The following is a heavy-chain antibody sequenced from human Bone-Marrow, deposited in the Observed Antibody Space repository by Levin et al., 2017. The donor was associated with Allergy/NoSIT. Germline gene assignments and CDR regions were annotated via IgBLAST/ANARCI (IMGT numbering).Heavy chain of an antibody. J-gene: IGHJ4*02. CDR3: AKDFNYDSSRSNFDY. V-gene: IGHV3-9*01. CDR1: GFTFDDYA. D-gene: IGHD3-22*01. Sequence: SLKISCAASGFTFDDYALHWVRQAPGKGLEWVSGISWNSGSIGYADSVKGRFTISRDNAKNSLYLQMNSLRAEDTALYYCAKDFNYDSSRSNFDYWGQGTLVTVSS. CDR2: ISWNSGSI.